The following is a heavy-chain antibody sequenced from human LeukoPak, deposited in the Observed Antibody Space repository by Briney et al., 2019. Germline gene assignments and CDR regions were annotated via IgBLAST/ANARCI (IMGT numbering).Heavy chain of an antibody. CDR1: GFIFSSYG. CDR2: VWYDGSKS. Sequence: GGSLRLSCAASGFIFSSYGMHWVRQAPGKGLEWVALVWYDGSKSHHADSVKGRFTISRDNSKNTLYLQMNGLRAEDTAVYYCASMTTVTLDDAFDIWGQGTMVTVSS. J-gene: IGHJ3*02. D-gene: IGHD4-17*01. CDR3: ASMTTVTLDDAFDI. V-gene: IGHV3-33*01.